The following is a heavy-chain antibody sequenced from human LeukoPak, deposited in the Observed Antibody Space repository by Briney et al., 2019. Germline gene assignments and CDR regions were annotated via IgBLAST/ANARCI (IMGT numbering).Heavy chain of an antibody. Sequence: SETLSLTCTVSGGSISSSSYYWGWIRQPPGKGLEWIGSIYYSGSTYYNPSLKSRVTISVGASKNQFSLKLSSVTAADTAVYYCARETLLVRSPWNGYGSGVGWFDPWGQGTPVTVSS. J-gene: IGHJ5*02. D-gene: IGHD3-10*01. V-gene: IGHV4-39*07. CDR3: ARETLLVRSPWNGYGSGVGWFDP. CDR2: IYYSGST. CDR1: GGSISSSSYY.